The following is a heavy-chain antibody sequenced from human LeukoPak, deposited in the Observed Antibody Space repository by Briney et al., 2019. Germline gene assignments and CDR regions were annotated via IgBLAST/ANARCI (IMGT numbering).Heavy chain of an antibody. CDR1: GFTFSSYA. J-gene: IGHJ4*02. Sequence: PGGSLRLSCAASGFTFSSYAMSWVRQAPGKGLEWVSAISGSGGSTYYADSVKGRFTISRDNSKNTLYLQMNSLRAEDTAVYYCAKDFGDRRGCDRGGGSDYWGQGTLVTVSS. CDR2: ISGSGGST. CDR3: AKDFGDRRGCDRGGGSDY. D-gene: IGHD3-16*01. V-gene: IGHV3-23*01.